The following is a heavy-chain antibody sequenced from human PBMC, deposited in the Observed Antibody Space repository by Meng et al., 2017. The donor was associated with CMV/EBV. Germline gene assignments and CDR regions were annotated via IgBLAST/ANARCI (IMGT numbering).Heavy chain of an antibody. J-gene: IGHJ4*02. CDR1: GFTFSDYY. Sequence: SLIISCAASGFTFSDYYMSWIRQAPGKGLDWVSYISSSGSTIYYADSVKGRFTFSRDNAKNSLYLQMNSLRAEDTAVYYCARDGGDYGGNADYWGQGTLVTVSS. CDR3: ARDGGDYGGNADY. CDR2: ISSSGSTI. D-gene: IGHD4-23*01. V-gene: IGHV3-11*01.